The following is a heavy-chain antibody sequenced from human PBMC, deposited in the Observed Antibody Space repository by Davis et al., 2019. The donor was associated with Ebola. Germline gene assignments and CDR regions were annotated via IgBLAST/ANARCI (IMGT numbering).Heavy chain of an antibody. J-gene: IGHJ5*02. CDR1: GYTFTSYA. CDR3: ARAYSNYPWWNWFDP. CDR2: INAGNGNT. V-gene: IGHV1-3*01. D-gene: IGHD4-11*01. Sequence: AASVKVSCKASGYTFTSYAMHWVRQAPGQRLEWMGWINAGNGNTKYSQKFQGRVTITRDTSASTAYMELSSLRSEDTAVYYCARAYSNYPWWNWFDPWGQGTLVTVSS.